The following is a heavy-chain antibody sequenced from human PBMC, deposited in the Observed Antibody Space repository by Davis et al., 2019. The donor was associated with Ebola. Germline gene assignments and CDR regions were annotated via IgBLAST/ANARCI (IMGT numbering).Heavy chain of an antibody. J-gene: IGHJ6*02. CDR2: ISAIGGDT. Sequence: GESLKISCAASGFTFSSYAMSWVLQAPGKGLEWVSRISAIGGDTYYADSVKGRFTISRDNSKNTLNLQMNSLRAEDTAVYYCARDLRAIGMDVWGQGTTVTVSS. D-gene: IGHD5/OR15-5a*01. CDR1: GFTFSSYA. CDR3: ARDLRAIGMDV. V-gene: IGHV3-23*01.